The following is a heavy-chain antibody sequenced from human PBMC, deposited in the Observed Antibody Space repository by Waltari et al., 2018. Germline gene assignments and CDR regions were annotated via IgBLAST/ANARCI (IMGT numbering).Heavy chain of an antibody. CDR2: INPNSGGT. D-gene: IGHD3-3*01. V-gene: IGHV1-2*06. CDR3: ARDFRFLEWSPWPY. J-gene: IGHJ4*02. CDR1: GYTFTGYY. Sequence: QVQLVQSGAEVKKPGASVKVSCKASGYTFTGYYMPCVRQAPGQGLEWMGRINPNSGGTDYAQKFQGRVTMTRDTSISTAYMELSRLRSDDTAVYYCARDFRFLEWSPWPYWGQGTLVTVSS.